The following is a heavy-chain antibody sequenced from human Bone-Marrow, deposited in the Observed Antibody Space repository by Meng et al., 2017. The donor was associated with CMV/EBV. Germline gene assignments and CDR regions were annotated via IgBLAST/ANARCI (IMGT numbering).Heavy chain of an antibody. J-gene: IGHJ4*02. CDR1: GVSISSSFYY. D-gene: IGHD3-22*01. CDR3: APYYYDSSGYYYDY. V-gene: IGHV4-39*07. CDR2: ISYRGSI. Sequence: SETLSLTCAVSGVSISSSFYYWGWIRQPPGKGLEWIGSISYRGSIYYNSSLKSRVTISVDTSKNQFSLRLSSLTAADTAVYYCAPYYYDSSGYYYDYWGQGTLVTVSS.